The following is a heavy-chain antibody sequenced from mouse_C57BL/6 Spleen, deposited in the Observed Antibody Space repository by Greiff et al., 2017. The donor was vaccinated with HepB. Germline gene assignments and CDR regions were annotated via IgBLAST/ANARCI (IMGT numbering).Heavy chain of an antibody. CDR3: ARPSTTVVDYYAMDY. J-gene: IGHJ4*01. CDR1: GFTFSDYG. CDR2: ISSGSSTI. V-gene: IGHV5-17*01. Sequence: EVKVVESGGGLVKPGGSLKLSCAASGFTFSDYGMHWVRQAPEKGLEWVAYISSGSSTIYYADTVKGRFTISRDNAKNTLFLQMTSLRSEDTAMYYCARPSTTVVDYYAMDYWGQGTSVTVSS. D-gene: IGHD1-1*01.